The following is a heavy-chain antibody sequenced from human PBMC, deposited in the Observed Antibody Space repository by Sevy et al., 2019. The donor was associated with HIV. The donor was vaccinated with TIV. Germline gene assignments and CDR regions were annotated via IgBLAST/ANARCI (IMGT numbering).Heavy chain of an antibody. V-gene: IGHV3-23*01. J-gene: IGHJ4*02. CDR1: GFTFSSYA. Sequence: RGCLRLSCAASGFTFSSYAMSCVRQAPGKGLEWVSAISGSGGSTYYADSVKGRFTISRDNSKNTLYLQMNSLRAEDTALYYCAKKMSGYSYSYGILPDYWGQGTLVIVSS. CDR2: ISGSGGST. CDR3: AKKMSGYSYSYGILPDY. D-gene: IGHD5-18*01.